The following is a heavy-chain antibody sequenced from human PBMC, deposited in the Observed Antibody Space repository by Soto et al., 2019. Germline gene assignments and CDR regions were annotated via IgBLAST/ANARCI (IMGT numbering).Heavy chain of an antibody. Sequence: SVKVSCKASGFTFTSSAVQWVRQARGQRLEWIGWIVVGSGNTNYAQKFQEGVTITRDMSTSTAYMELSSLRSEDTAVYYCAADRPREPHAFDIWGQGTMVTVSS. J-gene: IGHJ3*02. D-gene: IGHD1-26*01. CDR2: IVVGSGNT. V-gene: IGHV1-58*01. CDR3: AADRPREPHAFDI. CDR1: GFTFTSSA.